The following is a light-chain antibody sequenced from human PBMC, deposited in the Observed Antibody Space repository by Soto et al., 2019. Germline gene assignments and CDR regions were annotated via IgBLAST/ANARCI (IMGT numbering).Light chain of an antibody. Sequence: EIVLTQSRGTLSLSPGERATLSCRASQSVNNSYLAWYQQKPGQAPRLLIYGASSRATGIPDRFSGSGSGTDFTLTISRLEPEDFAVYYCQQYGSSPRTFGQGTKLEIK. CDR1: QSVNNSY. CDR3: QQYGSSPRT. CDR2: GAS. J-gene: IGKJ2*01. V-gene: IGKV3-20*01.